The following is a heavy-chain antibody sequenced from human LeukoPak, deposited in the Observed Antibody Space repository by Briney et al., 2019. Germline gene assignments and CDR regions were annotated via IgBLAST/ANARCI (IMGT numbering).Heavy chain of an antibody. CDR1: GGSFSGYY. Sequence: PSETLSLTCAVYGGSFSGYYWSWIRQPPGKGLEWIGEINHSGSTNYNPSLKSRVTISVDTSKNQFSLKLSSVTAADTAVYYCARGLLSGWLHPYGGSFDYWGQGTLVTVSS. CDR3: ARGLLSGWLHPYGGSFDY. J-gene: IGHJ4*02. D-gene: IGHD5-24*01. V-gene: IGHV4-34*01. CDR2: INHSGST.